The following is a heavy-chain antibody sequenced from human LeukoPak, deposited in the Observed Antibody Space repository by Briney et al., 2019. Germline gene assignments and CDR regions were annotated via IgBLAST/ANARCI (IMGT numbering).Heavy chain of an antibody. CDR3: ARHLYYDSSGYHWFDP. CDR2: INHSGST. Sequence: SETLSLTCAVYGGSFSGYYWSWIRQPPGKGLEWIGEINHSGSTNYNPSLKSRVTISVDTSKNQFSLKLSSVTAADTAVYYCARHLYYDSSGYHWFDPWGQGTLVTVSS. V-gene: IGHV4-34*01. J-gene: IGHJ5*02. CDR1: GGSFSGYY. D-gene: IGHD3-22*01.